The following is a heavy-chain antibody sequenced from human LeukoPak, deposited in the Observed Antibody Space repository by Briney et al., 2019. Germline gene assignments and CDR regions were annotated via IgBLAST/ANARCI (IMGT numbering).Heavy chain of an antibody. CDR3: ARDPGIYGSGNGWFDP. V-gene: IGHV1-69*05. CDR2: IIPIFGTA. D-gene: IGHD3-10*01. Sequence: SVKVSCKASGGTFSSYAISWVRQAPGQGLEWMGGIIPIFGTANYAQKFQGRVTITTDESTSTAYMELSSLRSEDTAVYYCARDPGIYGSGNGWFDPWGQGTLVTVSS. J-gene: IGHJ5*02. CDR1: GGTFSSYA.